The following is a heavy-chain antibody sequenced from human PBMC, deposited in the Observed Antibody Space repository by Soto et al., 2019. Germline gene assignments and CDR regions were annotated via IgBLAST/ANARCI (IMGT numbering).Heavy chain of an antibody. CDR2: ISSSTFSI. Sequence: GGSLRLSCAASGFTFSSYGMTWVRQAPGKGLEWVSYISSSTFSIYCADSVKGRFTVSRDNAKNSLFLQMNSLRDEDTAVYYCARARRGSAVIGHFDYWGQGTLVTVSS. CDR3: ARARRGSAVIGHFDY. J-gene: IGHJ4*02. CDR1: GFTFSSYG. V-gene: IGHV3-48*02. D-gene: IGHD3-22*01.